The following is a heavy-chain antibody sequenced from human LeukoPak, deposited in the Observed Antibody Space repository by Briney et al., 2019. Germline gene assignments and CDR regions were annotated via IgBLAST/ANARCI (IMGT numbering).Heavy chain of an antibody. CDR1: GFTFSSYW. J-gene: IGHJ4*02. V-gene: IGHV3-74*01. CDR2: INSDGSST. CDR3: AIAAAGTGAYFDY. D-gene: IGHD6-13*01. Sequence: GGSLRLSCAASGFTFSSYWMHWVRQAPGKGLVWVSRINSDGSSTSYADSVKGRFTISRDNAKNTLYLQMNSLRAEDTAVYYCAIAAAGTGAYFDYWGQGTLVTASS.